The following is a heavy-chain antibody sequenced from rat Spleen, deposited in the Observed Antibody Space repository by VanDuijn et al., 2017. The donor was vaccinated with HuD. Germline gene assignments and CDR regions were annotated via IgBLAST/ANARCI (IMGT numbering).Heavy chain of an antibody. CDR2: IWNTGGT. Sequence: QVQLKESGPGLVQPSQTLSLTCTVSGFSLTSNGVSWVRQPPGKGLEWMGVIWNTGGTRYNSALKSRLSISKDTSKSQVFLKMNSLQTEDTATYYCVRDPGKLRTIWGYFDYWGQGVMVTVSS. D-gene: IGHD1-6*01. V-gene: IGHV2-41*01. CDR3: VRDPGKLRTIWGYFDY. CDR1: GFSLTSNG. J-gene: IGHJ2*01.